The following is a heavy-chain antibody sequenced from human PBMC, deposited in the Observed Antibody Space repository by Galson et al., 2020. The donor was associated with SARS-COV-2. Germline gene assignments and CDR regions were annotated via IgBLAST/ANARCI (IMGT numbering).Heavy chain of an antibody. D-gene: IGHD1-1*01. Sequence: SQTLSLTCAVSGGSLSSDDYFWGWIRQAPGKGLEWVATVFHTGSTYYNPSLWSRVTISVDTSKNQFSLGVRSLTAADTAVYYCARHSKRTTAFGGEGYYYGLDGWGQGTTVTVSS. V-gene: IGHV4-39*01. CDR1: GGSLSSDDYF. CDR2: VFHTGST. J-gene: IGHJ6*02. CDR3: ARHSKRTTAFGGEGYYYGLDG.